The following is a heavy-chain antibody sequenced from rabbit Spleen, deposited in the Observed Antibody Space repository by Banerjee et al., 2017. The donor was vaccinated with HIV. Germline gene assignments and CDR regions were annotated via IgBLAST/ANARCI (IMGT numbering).Heavy chain of an antibody. D-gene: IGHD6-1*01. V-gene: IGHV1S45*01. CDR2: IYAGSGSIT. CDR3: AKRYNGDSYDL. Sequence: EQLEESGGGLGQPEGSLTLTCTASGFSFSSGYYMCWVREAPGKRPEWIACIYAGSGSITYCASWAKGRFNITRSTSLNTMTLQLNSLTAADSAAYFCAKRYNGDSYDLWGPGTLVTVS. CDR1: GFSFSSGYY. J-gene: IGHJ4*01.